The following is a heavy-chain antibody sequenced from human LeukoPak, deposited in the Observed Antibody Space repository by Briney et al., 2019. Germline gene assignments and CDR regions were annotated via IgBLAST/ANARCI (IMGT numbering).Heavy chain of an antibody. CDR3: AHRLGYSIPHYFDY. CDR2: IYWNDDK. V-gene: IGHV2-5*01. Sequence: SGPTLVNPTQTLTLTCTFSGFSLSTSGVGVGWIRQPPGKALERLALIYWNDDKRYSPSLKSRLTITKDTSKNQVVLTMTNMDPVDTATYYCAHRLGYSIPHYFDYWGQGTLVTVSS. CDR1: GFSLSTSGVG. D-gene: IGHD4-11*01. J-gene: IGHJ4*02.